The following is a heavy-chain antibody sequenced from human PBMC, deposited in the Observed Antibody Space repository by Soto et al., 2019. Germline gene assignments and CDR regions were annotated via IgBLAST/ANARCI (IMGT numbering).Heavy chain of an antibody. V-gene: IGHV4-59*01. J-gene: IGHJ4*02. CDR2: IYYSGST. CDR1: GGSISSYY. CDR3: ARGRQPFDY. Sequence: SETLSLTCTVSGGSISSYYWSWIRQPPGKGLEWIGYIYYSGSTNYNPSLKSRVTISVDTSKNQFSLKLSSVTAADTAVYYCARGRQPFDYWGQGTLVTVSS. D-gene: IGHD1-1*01.